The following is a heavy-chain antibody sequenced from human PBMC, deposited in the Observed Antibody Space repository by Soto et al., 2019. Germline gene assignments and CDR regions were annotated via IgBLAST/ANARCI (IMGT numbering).Heavy chain of an antibody. D-gene: IGHD6-6*01. V-gene: IGHV3-73*01. CDR3: TRPLYSSSSLDAFDI. CDR2: IRSKANSYAT. CDR1: GFTFSGSA. J-gene: IGHJ3*02. Sequence: PGGSLRLSCAASGFTFSGSAMHWVRQAYGKGLEWVGRIRSKANSYATAYAASVKGRFTISRDDSKNTAYLQMNSLKTEDTAVYYCTRPLYSSSSLDAFDIWGQGTMVTVS.